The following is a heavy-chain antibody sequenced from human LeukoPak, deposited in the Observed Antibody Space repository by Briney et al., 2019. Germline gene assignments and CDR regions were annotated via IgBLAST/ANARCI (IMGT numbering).Heavy chain of an antibody. D-gene: IGHD3-16*02. J-gene: IGHJ3*02. CDR3: ARGHYDSFWGSYHLFDM. V-gene: IGHV5-51*01. Sequence: GESLKISCKGSGYSFTTYWIAWVRQMPGKGLDWIGIIYPHDSDTRYSPSFQGQVTISADKSISTTFLQWSSLKASDTAMYYCARGHYDSFWGSYHLFDMWGQGTMVTVSS. CDR2: IYPHDSDT. CDR1: GYSFTTYW.